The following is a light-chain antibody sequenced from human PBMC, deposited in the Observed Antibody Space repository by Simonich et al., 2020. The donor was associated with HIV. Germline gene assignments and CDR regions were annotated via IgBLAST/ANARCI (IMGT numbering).Light chain of an antibody. CDR2: KAS. Sequence: DIQMTQSPSSLSASVGDRVPITCRASKSINSYLNWYHKKLGKAPKLLIYKASKLESGVPSRFSGSGSGTEFNLTISSLQPDDFATYYCQQYNVYSVMFGQGTKVEFK. V-gene: IGKV1-5*03. CDR1: KSINSY. CDR3: QQYNVYSVM. J-gene: IGKJ1*01.